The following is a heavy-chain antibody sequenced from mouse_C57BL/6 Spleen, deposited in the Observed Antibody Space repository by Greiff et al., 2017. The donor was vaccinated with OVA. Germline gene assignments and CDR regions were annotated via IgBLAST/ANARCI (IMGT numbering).Heavy chain of an antibody. CDR2: IDPSDSYT. CDR3: ASSYNSGSSRNYVDY. J-gene: IGHJ2*01. D-gene: IGHD1-1*01. Sequence: QVQLQQPGAELVMPGASVKLSCKASGYTFTSYWMHWVKQRPGQGLEWIGEIDPSDSYTNYNQKFKGKSTLTVDKSSSTAYMQRSSLTSEDSAVYYCASSYNSGSSRNYVDYWGQGTTLTVSS. CDR1: GYTFTSYW. V-gene: IGHV1-69*01.